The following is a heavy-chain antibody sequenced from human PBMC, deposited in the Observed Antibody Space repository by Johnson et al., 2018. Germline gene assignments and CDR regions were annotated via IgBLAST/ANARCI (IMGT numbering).Heavy chain of an antibody. CDR3: ARVRGVYYYDSSGYYSDDAFDI. V-gene: IGHV3-33*01. J-gene: IGHJ3*02. D-gene: IGHD3-22*01. CDR1: GFTFSSYG. Sequence: QVQLVESGGGVVQPGRSXRLSCAASGFTFSSYGMHWVRQAPGKGLEWLAVIWYDGSNKYYADSVKGRFTLSREHSKNTLYRQMNSLRAEDTAVYYCARVRGVYYYDSSGYYSDDAFDIWGQGTMVTVSS. CDR2: IWYDGSNK.